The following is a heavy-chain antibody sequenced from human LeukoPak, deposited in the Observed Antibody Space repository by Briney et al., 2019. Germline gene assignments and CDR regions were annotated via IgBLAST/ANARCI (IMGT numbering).Heavy chain of an antibody. CDR1: GFTFSSYA. CDR2: IHFSPGYT. D-gene: IGHD5-12*01. Sequence: GGSLRLSCAASGFTFSSYAMSWVPQAPGKGLEWVSHIHFSPGYTYYADSVKGRFTISRDNSKNMLYLQMNSLRAEDTAVYYCAKGYTAAWYDFDYCGQGTLVTVSS. CDR3: AKGYTAAWYDFDY. J-gene: IGHJ4*02. V-gene: IGHV3-23*01.